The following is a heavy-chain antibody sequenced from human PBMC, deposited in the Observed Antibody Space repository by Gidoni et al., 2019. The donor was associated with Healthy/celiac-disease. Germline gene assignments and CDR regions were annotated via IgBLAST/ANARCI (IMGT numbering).Heavy chain of an antibody. CDR3: ARDHCSSSSCWFDP. V-gene: IGHV3-7*01. D-gene: IGHD6-6*01. J-gene: IGHJ5*02. CDR1: GFTFSSYW. Sequence: EVQLVESGGGLVQPGGSLRLSCAASGFTFSSYWMSWVRQAPGKGLEWVANIKQDGSEKYYVDSVKGRFTISRDNAKNSLYLQMNSLRAEDTAVYYCARDHCSSSSCWFDPWGQGTLVTVSS. CDR2: IKQDGSEK.